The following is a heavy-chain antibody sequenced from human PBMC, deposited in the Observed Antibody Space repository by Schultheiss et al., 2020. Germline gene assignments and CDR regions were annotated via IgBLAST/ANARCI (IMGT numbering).Heavy chain of an antibody. Sequence: SETLSLTCTVSGGSISRSSYYWSWIRQPAGKGLEWIGRIYTSGGTNYNPSLKSRVTISVDTSKNQFSLKLSSVTAADTAVYYCARGALGGSLYYFDDWGQGTLVTVSS. V-gene: IGHV4-61*02. CDR2: IYTSGGT. CDR3: ARGALGGSLYYFDD. D-gene: IGHD2-15*01. CDR1: GGSISRSSYY. J-gene: IGHJ4*02.